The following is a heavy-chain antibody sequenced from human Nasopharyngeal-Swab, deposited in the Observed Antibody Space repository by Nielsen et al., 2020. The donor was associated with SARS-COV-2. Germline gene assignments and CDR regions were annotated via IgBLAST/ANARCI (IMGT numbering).Heavy chain of an antibody. Sequence: GGSLRLSCAASGFTFSDYYMSWIRQAPGKGLEWVSYISSSSSYTNYADSVRGRFTISRDNSKNTLYLQMDSLRPEDTAVYYCARTDSGSYAAYFDYWGQGTQVTVSS. CDR1: GFTFSDYY. J-gene: IGHJ4*02. V-gene: IGHV3-11*06. D-gene: IGHD1-26*01. CDR2: ISSSSSYT. CDR3: ARTDSGSYAAYFDY.